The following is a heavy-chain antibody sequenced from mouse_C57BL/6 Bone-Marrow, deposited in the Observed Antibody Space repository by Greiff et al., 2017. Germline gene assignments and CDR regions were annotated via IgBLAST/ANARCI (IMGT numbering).Heavy chain of an antibody. CDR1: GYTFTSYW. D-gene: IGHD1-1*01. CDR2: IYPGCGST. CDR3: ARVVYYCGSSY. V-gene: IGHV1-55*01. Sequence: QVQLQQPGAELVKPGASVKMSCKASGYTFTSYWITWVKQRPGQRLEWFGDIYPGCGSTNYNEKFKSKATLTVDTSSSTAYMQLSSLTSEDSAVYYWARVVYYCGSSYWGQGTTLTVSS. J-gene: IGHJ2*01.